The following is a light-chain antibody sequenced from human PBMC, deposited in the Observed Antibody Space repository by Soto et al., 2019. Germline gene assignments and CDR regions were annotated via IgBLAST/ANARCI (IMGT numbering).Light chain of an antibody. J-gene: IGKJ1*01. CDR3: LQEYNYPRT. Sequence: AIRVTQSPSSLSASVGARVPITCRASQAIRTDLGWYQQKPGKAPKLLIFAASNLHSGVPSRFSGSGSGTDFTLTINNLQAEDFATYYCLQEYNYPRTFGQGTKVDNK. V-gene: IGKV1-6*01. CDR1: QAIRTD. CDR2: AAS.